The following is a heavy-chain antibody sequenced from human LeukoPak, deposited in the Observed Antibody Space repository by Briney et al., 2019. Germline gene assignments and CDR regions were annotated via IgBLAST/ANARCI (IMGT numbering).Heavy chain of an antibody. CDR1: GFTFNTYW. CDR2: VSYSGST. J-gene: IGHJ4*02. D-gene: IGHD5-18*01. Sequence: PGGSLRLSCRVSGFTFNTYWMHWVRQAPGKGLVWIGSVSYSGSTYSNPSLKSRVTISVDTSKTQFSLKLSSVTAADTAVYYCARTWIPAPFDYWGQGTLVTVSS. CDR3: ARTWIPAPFDY. V-gene: IGHV4-39*01.